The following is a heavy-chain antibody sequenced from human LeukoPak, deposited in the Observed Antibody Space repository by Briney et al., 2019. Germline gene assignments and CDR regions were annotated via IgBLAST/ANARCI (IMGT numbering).Heavy chain of an antibody. D-gene: IGHD1-1*01. J-gene: IGHJ5*02. CDR1: GYTFTSYD. CDR3: ARRSGTTNWFDP. V-gene: IGHV1-2*02. CDR2: INPNSGGT. Sequence: ASVKVCCKASGYTFTSYDINWVRQAPGQGLEWMGWINPNSGGTNYAQKFQGRVTMTRDTSISTVYIELSRLRSDDTAVYYCARRSGTTNWFDPWGQGTLVTVSS.